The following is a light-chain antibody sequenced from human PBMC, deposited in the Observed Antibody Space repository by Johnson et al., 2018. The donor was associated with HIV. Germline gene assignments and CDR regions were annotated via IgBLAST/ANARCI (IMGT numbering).Light chain of an antibody. Sequence: QSLLTQPPSVSAAPGQKVTISCSGSGSNIGNNYVSWYQQLPGTAPKLLIYDNNKRPSGISDRFPGSKSGTSATLGITGLQTGDEADFYCGTWDTSLSVYVFGTGTKVTVL. CDR1: GSNIGNNY. CDR3: GTWDTSLSVYV. V-gene: IGLV1-51*01. CDR2: DNN. J-gene: IGLJ1*01.